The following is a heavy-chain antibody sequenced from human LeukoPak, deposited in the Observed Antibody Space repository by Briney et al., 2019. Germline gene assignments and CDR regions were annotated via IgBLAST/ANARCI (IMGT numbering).Heavy chain of an antibody. J-gene: IGHJ4*02. Sequence: PGGSLRLSCAASGFTFSSSAIHWVRQASGKGLEWVGRIRSKATSYATAIAASVKGRFTDSRDDSKNTAYLQMNSLKTEATAFYYCTRLGEYTSSWDEYWGQGTLVTVSS. V-gene: IGHV3-73*01. CDR1: GFTFSSSA. D-gene: IGHD6-13*01. CDR2: IRSKATSYAT. CDR3: TRLGEYTSSWDEY.